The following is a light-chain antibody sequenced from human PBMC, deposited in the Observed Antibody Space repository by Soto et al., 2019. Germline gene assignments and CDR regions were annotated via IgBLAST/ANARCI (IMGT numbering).Light chain of an antibody. J-gene: IGLJ2*01. CDR2: SDN. Sequence: QSVLTQPPSASGTLGQRVTISCSGSSSNIGSNPVSWYQQLPGTAPKSLIYSDNQRPSGVPDRISGSRSGTSASLAISGLQSEDEAEYYCAAWDDSLRGRVFGGGTKLTVL. V-gene: IGLV1-44*01. CDR1: SSNIGSNP. CDR3: AAWDDSLRGRV.